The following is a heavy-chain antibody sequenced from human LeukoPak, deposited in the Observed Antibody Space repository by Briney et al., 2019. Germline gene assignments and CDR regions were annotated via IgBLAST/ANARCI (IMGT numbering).Heavy chain of an antibody. J-gene: IGHJ5*02. D-gene: IGHD2-2*01. CDR1: GYSISSGYY. V-gene: IGHV4-38-2*02. CDR3: ARDIVVVPAAIGVDWFDP. CDR2: IYHSGST. Sequence: SETLSLTCTVSGYSISSGYYWGWIRQPPGKGLEWIGSIYHSGSTYYNPSLKSRVTISVDTSKNQFSLKLSSVTAADTAVYYCARDIVVVPAAIGVDWFDPWGQGTLVTVSS.